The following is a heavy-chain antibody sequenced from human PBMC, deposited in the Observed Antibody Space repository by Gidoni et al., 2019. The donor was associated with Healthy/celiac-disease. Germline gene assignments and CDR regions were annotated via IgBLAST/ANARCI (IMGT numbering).Heavy chain of an antibody. D-gene: IGHD3-10*01. Sequence: QVQLVQSGAEVKKPGASVKVSCKASGYTFTSYGISWVRQAPGQGLEWMGWISAYNGNTNYAQKLQGRVTMTTDTSTSTAYMELRSLRSDDTAVYYCARASRILWFGEPDGGAFDIWGQGTMVTVSS. CDR1: GYTFTSYG. CDR2: ISAYNGNT. CDR3: ARASRILWFGEPDGGAFDI. V-gene: IGHV1-18*04. J-gene: IGHJ3*02.